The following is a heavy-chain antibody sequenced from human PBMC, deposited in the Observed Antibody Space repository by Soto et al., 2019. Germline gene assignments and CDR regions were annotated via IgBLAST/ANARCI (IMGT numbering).Heavy chain of an antibody. D-gene: IGHD2-21*02. CDR2: IYYSGRT. CDR3: ARQRTTVVTQAYFDD. CDR1: GESISTSSYY. J-gene: IGHJ4*02. Sequence: ETLSLTCILSGESISTSSYYWGWIRQPPGKGVGWIGSIYYSGRTYYDPSFKSGVTISIDTSKNQFSLKLSSVTATDTAVYYCARQRTTVVTQAYFDDWGQGALVTVSS. V-gene: IGHV4-39*01.